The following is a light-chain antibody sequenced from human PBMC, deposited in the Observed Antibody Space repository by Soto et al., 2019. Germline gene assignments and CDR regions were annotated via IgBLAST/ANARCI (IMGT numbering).Light chain of an antibody. Sequence: EIVLTQSPGTLSWSPGERATLSCGASQSVGTNLAWYQQKPGQAPRLLISGAFSRATGIPDRFSGSGSGTDFTLTISRLEPEDFAMYYCQQYAASPITFGQGTRLEIK. CDR3: QQYAASPIT. J-gene: IGKJ5*01. CDR2: GAF. V-gene: IGKV3-20*01. CDR1: QSVGTN.